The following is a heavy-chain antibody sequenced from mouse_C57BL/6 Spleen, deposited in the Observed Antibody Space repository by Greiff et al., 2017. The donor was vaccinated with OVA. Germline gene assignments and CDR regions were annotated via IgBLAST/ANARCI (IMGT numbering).Heavy chain of an antibody. Sequence: VQLQQPGAELVKPGASVKMSCKASGYTFTSYWITWVKQRPGQGLEWIGDIYPGSGSTNYNEKFKSKATLTVDTSSSTAYMQLSSLKSDDSAVYYCARGGGNYFAWFAYWGQGTLVTVSA. J-gene: IGHJ3*01. CDR2: IYPGSGST. CDR1: GYTFTSYW. V-gene: IGHV1-55*01. D-gene: IGHD2-1*01. CDR3: ARGGGNYFAWFAY.